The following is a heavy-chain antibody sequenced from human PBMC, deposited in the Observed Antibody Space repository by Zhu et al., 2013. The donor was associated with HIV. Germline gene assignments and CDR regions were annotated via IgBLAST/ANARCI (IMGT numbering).Heavy chain of an antibody. V-gene: IGHV1-8*01. CDR1: GYTFTSYD. CDR2: MNPNSGNT. D-gene: IGHD2-2*01. J-gene: IGHJ6*02. Sequence: QVQLVQSGAEVKKPGASVKVSCKASGYTFTSYDINWVRQATGQGLEWMGWMNPNSGNTGYAQKFQGRVTMTRNTSISTAYMELSSLRSEDTAVYYCASRTEQDIVVVPAAYYYYGMDVWGQGTTVTVSS. CDR3: ASRTEQDIVVVPAAYYYYGMDV.